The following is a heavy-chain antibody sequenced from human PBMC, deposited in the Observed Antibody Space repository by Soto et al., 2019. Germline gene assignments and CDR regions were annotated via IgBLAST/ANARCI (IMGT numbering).Heavy chain of an antibody. V-gene: IGHV5-10-1*01. CDR2: IDPSDSYT. Sequence: EVQLVQSGAEVKKPGESLRISCKGSGYSFTSYWISWLRQMPGKGLEWMGRIDPSDSYTNYSPSFQGHVTISADKSSSTAYLQWSSLKASDTAMYYCARQGYYDSSGYIYYYYGMDVWGQGTTVTVSS. CDR3: ARQGYYDSSGYIYYYYGMDV. J-gene: IGHJ6*02. CDR1: GYSFTSYW. D-gene: IGHD3-22*01.